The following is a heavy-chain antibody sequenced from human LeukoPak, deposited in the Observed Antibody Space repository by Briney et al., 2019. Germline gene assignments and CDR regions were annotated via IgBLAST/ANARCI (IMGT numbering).Heavy chain of an antibody. J-gene: IGHJ6*03. CDR3: ATVVPAAISWNYYYYMDV. D-gene: IGHD2-2*02. Sequence: ASVKVSCKASGGTFSSYAISWVRQAPGQGLEWMGGIIPIFGTANYAQKFQGRVTITTDESTSTAYMELSSLRSEDTAVYYCATVVPAAISWNYYYYMDVWGKGTTVTVSS. CDR1: GGTFSSYA. CDR2: IIPIFGTA. V-gene: IGHV1-69*05.